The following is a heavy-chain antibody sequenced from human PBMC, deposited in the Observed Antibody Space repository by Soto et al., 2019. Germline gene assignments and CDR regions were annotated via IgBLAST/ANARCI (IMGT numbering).Heavy chain of an antibody. J-gene: IGHJ4*02. CDR3: ARDMYFITAAGGGIDD. V-gene: IGHV3-9*01. CDR2: ISWNSGTI. Sequence: EVPLVESGGGLVQPGRSLRLSCAASGFTFDDNAMHWVRQSPGKGLEWVSGISWNSGTIAYADSGKGRFTISRDNAKNSLYLQMNSLRAEDTALYYCARDMYFITAAGGGIDDWGQGTLVTVSS. CDR1: GFTFDDNA. D-gene: IGHD6-25*01.